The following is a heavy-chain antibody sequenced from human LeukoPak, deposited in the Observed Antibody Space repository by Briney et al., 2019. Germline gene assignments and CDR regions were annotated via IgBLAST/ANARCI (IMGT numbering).Heavy chain of an antibody. Sequence: GGSLRLSCAASGFTFSTYAMHWVRQAPGQGLEYVSAISSNGGSTYYASSVQGRFTISRDNSKNTLYLQMGSLRAEDMAVYYCARVKAGERGYFGYWGQGTLVTVSS. CDR3: ARVKAGERGYFGY. D-gene: IGHD1-1*01. CDR1: GFTFSTYA. V-gene: IGHV3-64*01. J-gene: IGHJ4*02. CDR2: ISSNGGST.